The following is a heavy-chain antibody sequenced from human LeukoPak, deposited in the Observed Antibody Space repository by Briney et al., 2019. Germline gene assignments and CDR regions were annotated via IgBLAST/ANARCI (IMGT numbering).Heavy chain of an antibody. Sequence: GRSLRLSCAASGFTFSSYGMYWVRQAPGKGLEWVSSISTSGGGTYYADSMKGRFTISRDNSKNTLSLQINSLRAEDTAVYFCAKGGIAAAGTPSYFDSWGQGTLVTVSS. CDR1: GFTFSSYG. J-gene: IGHJ4*02. CDR2: ISTSGGGT. CDR3: AKGGIAAAGTPSYFDS. V-gene: IGHV3-23*01. D-gene: IGHD6-13*01.